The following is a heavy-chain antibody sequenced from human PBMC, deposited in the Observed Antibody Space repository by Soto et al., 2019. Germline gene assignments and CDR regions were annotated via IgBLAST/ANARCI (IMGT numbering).Heavy chain of an antibody. D-gene: IGHD2-2*01. CDR1: GGSISSSSYY. CDR2: IYYSGST. Sequence: QLQLQESGPGLVKPSETLSLTCTVSGGSISSSSYYWGWIRQPPGKGLEWIGSIYYSGSTYYNPSLRRRVTISVDTSKNQFSLKLSSVTAADTAVYDCARQAVSLPAAMIGGFDPWGQGTLVTVSS. V-gene: IGHV4-39*01. CDR3: ARQAVSLPAAMIGGFDP. J-gene: IGHJ5*02.